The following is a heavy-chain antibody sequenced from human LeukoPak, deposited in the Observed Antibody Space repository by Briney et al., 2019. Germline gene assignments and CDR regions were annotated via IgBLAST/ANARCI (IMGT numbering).Heavy chain of an antibody. CDR3: ARLRAPYDAFDI. CDR2: TRNNANSYTT. Sequence: PGGSLRLSCAASGFTFSDHYMDWVRLAPGKGLEWVGRTRNNANSYTTEYAANVKGRFTISRDASKDSLYLQMNSLKTEDTAVYYCARLRAPYDAFDIWGQGTMVTVSS. V-gene: IGHV3-72*01. J-gene: IGHJ3*02. CDR1: GFTFSDHY. D-gene: IGHD1-26*01.